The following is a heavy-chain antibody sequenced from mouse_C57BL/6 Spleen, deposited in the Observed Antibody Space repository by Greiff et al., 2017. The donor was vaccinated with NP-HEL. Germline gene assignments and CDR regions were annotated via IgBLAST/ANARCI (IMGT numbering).Heavy chain of an antibody. D-gene: IGHD2-3*01. CDR1: GFNIKNTY. Sequence: EVKVVESVAELVRPGASVKLSCTASGFNIKNTYMHWVKQRPEQGLEWIGRIDPANVNTKYAPKFQGKATITADTSSNTAYLQLSSLTSEDTAIYYCARTHGDGYYEYFDVWGTGTTVTVSS. V-gene: IGHV14-3*01. CDR3: ARTHGDGYYEYFDV. CDR2: IDPANVNT. J-gene: IGHJ1*03.